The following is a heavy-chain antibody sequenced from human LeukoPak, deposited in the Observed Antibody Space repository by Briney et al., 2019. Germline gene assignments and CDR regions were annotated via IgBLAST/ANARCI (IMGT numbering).Heavy chain of an antibody. CDR1: GGSFSGYY. D-gene: IGHD5-24*01. CDR3: ARRRLGYYFDY. J-gene: IGHJ4*02. CDR2: INPRGST. Sequence: PSETLSLTCGVYGGSFSGYYWSWIRQPPGKGLEWIGEINPRGSTNYNPSLKSRVTLSADTSKDQFSLTLNSVTAADTAVYYCARRRLGYYFDYWGQGTLVTVSS. V-gene: IGHV4-34*01.